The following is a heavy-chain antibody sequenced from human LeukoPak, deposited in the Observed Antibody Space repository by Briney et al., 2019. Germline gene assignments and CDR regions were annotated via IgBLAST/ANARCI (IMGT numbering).Heavy chain of an antibody. CDR2: IIPIFGTA. Sequence: SVKVSCKSSGGTFSSYAIIWVRQAPGQGLEWMGGIIPIFGTANYAQKFQGRVTITADESTSTAYMELSSLRSEDTAVYYCARESQWSRAFDYWGQGTLVTVSS. D-gene: IGHD2-8*01. V-gene: IGHV1-69*13. J-gene: IGHJ4*02. CDR1: GGTFSSYA. CDR3: ARESQWSRAFDY.